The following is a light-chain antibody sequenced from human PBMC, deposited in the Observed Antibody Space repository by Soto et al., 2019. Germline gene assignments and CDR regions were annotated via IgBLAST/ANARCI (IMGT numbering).Light chain of an antibody. J-gene: IGLJ1*01. CDR2: DVS. Sequence: QSVLTQPASASGSPGQSITISCTGTSSDVGGYNYVSWYQQHPGKAPKLLIYDVSTRPSGVSNRFSGSKSGNTASLTISGLQAEDEADYYCSSYRRSSTGVFGTGTKVTVL. CDR3: SSYRRSSTGV. CDR1: SSDVGGYNY. V-gene: IGLV2-14*01.